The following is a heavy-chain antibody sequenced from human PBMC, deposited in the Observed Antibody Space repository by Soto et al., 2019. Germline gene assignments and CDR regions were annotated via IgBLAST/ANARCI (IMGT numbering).Heavy chain of an antibody. V-gene: IGHV4-31*03. J-gene: IGHJ3*02. CDR2: ISYSGNT. CDR1: GGSFSGGGYY. Sequence: QVQLQESGPGLVKPSQTLSLTCTVSGGSFSGGGYYWSWIRQHPGKGLEWMGYISYSGNTKYKPSLQSRITISLDTSDNQFSLRLTSVTAADTAIYFCARTSIFGAVLNAFDIWGQGTLVTVSS. D-gene: IGHD3-3*01. CDR3: ARTSIFGAVLNAFDI.